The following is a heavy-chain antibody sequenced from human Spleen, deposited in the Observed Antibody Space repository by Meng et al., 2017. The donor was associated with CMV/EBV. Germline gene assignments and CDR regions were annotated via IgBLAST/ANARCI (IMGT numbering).Heavy chain of an antibody. CDR2: ISSSSSYI. Sequence: GGSLRLSCAASGFTFSSYSMNWVRQAPGKGLEWVSSISSSSSYIYYADSVKGRFTISRDNAKNSLYLQMNSLRAEDTAVYYCARDFFYSSSSYYFDYWGQGTLVTVSS. CDR3: ARDFFYSSSSYYFDY. V-gene: IGHV3-21*01. J-gene: IGHJ4*02. CDR1: GFTFSSYS. D-gene: IGHD6-6*01.